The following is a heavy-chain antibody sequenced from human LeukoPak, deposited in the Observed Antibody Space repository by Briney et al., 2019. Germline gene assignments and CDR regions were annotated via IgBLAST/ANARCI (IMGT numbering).Heavy chain of an antibody. CDR3: ARDPTLAVAGLFDY. CDR2: IYSGGST. CDR1: GFTVSSNY. V-gene: IGHV3-66*01. J-gene: IGHJ4*02. D-gene: IGHD6-19*01. Sequence: GGSLRLSCAASGFTVSSNYMSWVRQAPGKGLEWVSVIYSGGSTYYADSVKGRFTISRDNSKNTLYLQMNSLRAEDTAVYYCARDPTLAVAGLFDYWGQGTLVTVSS.